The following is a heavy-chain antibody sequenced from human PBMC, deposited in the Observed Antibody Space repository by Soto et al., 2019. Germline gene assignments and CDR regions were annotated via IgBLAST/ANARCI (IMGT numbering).Heavy chain of an antibody. CDR1: GYTCTSYD. CDR2: ISTYNGNT. J-gene: IGHJ4*02. V-gene: IGHV1-18*01. Sequence: ASVKVSCKASGYTCTSYDISWVRQAPGQGLEWMGWISTYNGNTNYAQKLQGRVTMTTDTSTSTAYMELRSLRSDDTAVYYCARGKSHYYDSSGYYQPFDYWGQGTLVTVSS. CDR3: ARGKSHYYDSSGYYQPFDY. D-gene: IGHD3-22*01.